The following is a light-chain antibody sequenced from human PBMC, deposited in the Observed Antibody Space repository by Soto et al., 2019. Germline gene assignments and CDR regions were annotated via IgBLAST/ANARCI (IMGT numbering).Light chain of an antibody. CDR2: GAS. CDR1: QTVSTSD. Sequence: IVLTQYPGTLSWSPGERATLSFRASQTVSTSDLSWFQQRPGQAPRVLAYGASNRAAGIPDRFSGSESGTDVTLSISRLEPEDFAVYYCQQYGSSPSITFGQGTRLEI. CDR3: QQYGSSPSIT. V-gene: IGKV3-20*01. J-gene: IGKJ5*01.